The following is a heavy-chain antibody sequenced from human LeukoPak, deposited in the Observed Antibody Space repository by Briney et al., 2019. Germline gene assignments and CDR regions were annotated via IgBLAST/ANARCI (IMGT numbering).Heavy chain of an antibody. Sequence: SETLSLICTVSGGSISSYYWSWIRQPPGKGLEWIGYIYYSGSTNYNPSLKSRVTISVDTSKNQFSLKLSSVTAADTAVYYCARHGYSSWNWFDPWGQGTLVTVSS. CDR2: IYYSGST. V-gene: IGHV4-59*08. J-gene: IGHJ5*02. D-gene: IGHD6-6*01. CDR1: GGSISSYY. CDR3: ARHGYSSWNWFDP.